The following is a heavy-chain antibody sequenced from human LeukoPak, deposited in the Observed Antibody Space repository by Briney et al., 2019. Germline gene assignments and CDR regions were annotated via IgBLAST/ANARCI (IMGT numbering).Heavy chain of an antibody. CDR1: GGTFSSYA. V-gene: IGHV1-69*04. Sequence: ASVKVSCKASGGTFSSYAISWVRQAPGQGLEWMGRIIPILGIANYAQKFQGRVTITADKSTSTAYMELSSLRSEDTAVYYCARGVYCSGGSCSEYFQHWGQGTLVTVSS. J-gene: IGHJ1*01. CDR3: ARGVYCSGGSCSEYFQH. D-gene: IGHD2-15*01. CDR2: IIPILGIA.